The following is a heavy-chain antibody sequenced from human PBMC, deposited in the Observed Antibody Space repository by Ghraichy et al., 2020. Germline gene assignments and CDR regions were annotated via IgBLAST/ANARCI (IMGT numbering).Heavy chain of an antibody. D-gene: IGHD6-19*01. J-gene: IGHJ6*03. CDR1: GFTFSSYA. CDR2: ISGSGGST. V-gene: IGHV3-23*01. Sequence: GGSLRLSCAASGFTFSSYAMSWVRQAPGKGLEWVSAISGSGGSTYYADSVKGRFTISRDNSKNTLYLQMNSLRAEDTAVYYCAKAGSPYSSGWTLSITYYYYYMDVWGKGTTVTVSS. CDR3: AKAGSPYSSGWTLSITYYYYYMDV.